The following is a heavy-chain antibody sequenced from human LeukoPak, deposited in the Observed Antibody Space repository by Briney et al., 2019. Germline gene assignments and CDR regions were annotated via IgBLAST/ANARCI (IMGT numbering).Heavy chain of an antibody. V-gene: IGHV4-30-2*01. CDR3: ARDRSYGGNSGFDY. CDR1: GGSISSGGYC. D-gene: IGHD4-23*01. CDR2: IYHSGST. J-gene: IGHJ4*02. Sequence: SQTLSLTCTVSGGSISSGGYCWSWIRQPPGKGLEWIGYIYHSGSTYYNPSLKSRVTISVDRSKNQFSLKLSSVTAADTAVYYCARDRSYGGNSGFDYWGQGTLVTVSS.